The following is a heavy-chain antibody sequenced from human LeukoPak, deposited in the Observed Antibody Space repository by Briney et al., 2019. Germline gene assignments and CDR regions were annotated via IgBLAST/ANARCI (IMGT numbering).Heavy chain of an antibody. J-gene: IGHJ4*02. V-gene: IGHV4-39*02. Sequence: SETLSLICTVSSGSVSSSSYYWGWIRQPPGKGPEWIGSIYYSGSTYYNPSLKSRVTISVDTSKNHFSLKLSSVTAADTAVYYCARWGDYYYVSSGQFDYWGQGTLVTVSS. CDR3: ARWGDYYYVSSGQFDY. CDR1: SGSVSSSSYY. CDR2: IYYSGST. D-gene: IGHD3-22*01.